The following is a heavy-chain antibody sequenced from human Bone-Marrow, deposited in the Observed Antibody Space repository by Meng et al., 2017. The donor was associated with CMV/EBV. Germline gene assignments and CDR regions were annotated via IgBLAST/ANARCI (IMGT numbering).Heavy chain of an antibody. CDR1: GFTFSSYA. V-gene: IGHV3-30-3*01. CDR2: ISYDGSNK. CDR3: ARRPLIWGKIDY. Sequence: GGSLRLSCAASGFTFSSYAMRWVRQAPGKGLEWVAVISYDGSNKYYADSVKGRFTISRDNSKNTLYLQMNSLKVDDTAVYYCARRPLIWGKIDYWGQGTLVTVSS. D-gene: IGHD7-27*01. J-gene: IGHJ4*02.